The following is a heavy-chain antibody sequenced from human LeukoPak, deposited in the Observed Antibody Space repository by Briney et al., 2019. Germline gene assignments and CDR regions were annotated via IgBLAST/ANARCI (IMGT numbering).Heavy chain of an antibody. D-gene: IGHD2-15*01. V-gene: IGHV1-46*01. J-gene: IGHJ4*02. Sequence: ARVKVSCKASGYTFTSYYMHWVRQAPAEGLEWMGIINSSGGSTSYAQKFQGRVTMTRDTSISTAYMELSRLRSDDTAVYYCARESRGYCSGGSCYVDYWGQGTLVTVSS. CDR2: INSSGGST. CDR3: ARESRGYCSGGSCYVDY. CDR1: GYTFTSYY.